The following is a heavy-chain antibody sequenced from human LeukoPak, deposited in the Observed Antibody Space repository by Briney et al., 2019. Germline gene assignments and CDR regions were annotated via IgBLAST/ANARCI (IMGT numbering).Heavy chain of an antibody. Sequence: GGSLRLSCAASGFTFSDYNMRWIRQAPGKGLEWVSSISRSGSTKYYADSVKGRFTISRDNAKNSLYLQMNSLRAEDTAVYSCARNLRYFDWLLRTNAFDFWGQGTMVTVSS. J-gene: IGHJ3*01. D-gene: IGHD3-9*01. CDR1: GFTFSDYN. V-gene: IGHV3-11*04. CDR2: ISRSGSTK. CDR3: ARNLRYFDWLLRTNAFDF.